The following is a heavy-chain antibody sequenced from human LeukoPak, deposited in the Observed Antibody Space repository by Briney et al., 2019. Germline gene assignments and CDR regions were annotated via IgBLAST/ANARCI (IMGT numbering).Heavy chain of an antibody. D-gene: IGHD6-19*01. V-gene: IGHV4-31*03. CDR3: ARDVAVAGCYYGMDV. J-gene: IGHJ6*02. CDR2: IYYSGST. CDR1: GGSISSGGYY. Sequence: SETLSLTCTVSGGSISSGGYYWSWIRQHPGKGLEWIGYIYYSGSTYYNPSLKSRVTISVDTSKNQFSLKLSSVTAADTAVYYCARDVAVAGCYYGMDVWGQGTTVTVSS.